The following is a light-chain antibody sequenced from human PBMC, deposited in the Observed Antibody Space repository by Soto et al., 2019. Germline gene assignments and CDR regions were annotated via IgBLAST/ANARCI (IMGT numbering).Light chain of an antibody. CDR2: AAS. CDR3: QQYYSYPPWT. V-gene: IGKV1-8*01. J-gene: IGKJ1*01. CDR1: QGISSY. Sequence: AIRMTQSPSSFSSSTGDRVTITCRASQGISSYLAWYQQKQGKAPKLLIYAASTLQSGVPSRFIGSGSGTDFTLTIICLQSEDFSTYYCQQYYSYPPWTFGQGTKVEIK.